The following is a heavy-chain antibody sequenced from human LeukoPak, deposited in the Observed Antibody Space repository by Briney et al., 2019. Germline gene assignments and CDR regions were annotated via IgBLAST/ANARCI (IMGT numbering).Heavy chain of an antibody. CDR2: ISSSGSTI. CDR3: ARGADYGDYSPSFDY. D-gene: IGHD4-17*01. CDR1: GFTFSSYE. V-gene: IGHV3-48*03. Sequence: GGSLTLSCAASGFTFSSYEMNWVRQAPGKGLEWVSYISSSGSTIYYADSVKGRFTISRDNAKNSLYLQMNSLRAEDTAVYYCARGADYGDYSPSFDYWGQGTLVTVSS. J-gene: IGHJ4*02.